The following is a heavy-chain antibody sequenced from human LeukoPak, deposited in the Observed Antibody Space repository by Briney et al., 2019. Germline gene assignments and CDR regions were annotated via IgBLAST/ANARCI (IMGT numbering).Heavy chain of an antibody. CDR1: GYSFTSYW. D-gene: IGHD3-22*01. J-gene: IGHJ4*02. CDR2: IYPGDSDT. V-gene: IGHV5-51*01. Sequence: GESLKISCKGSGYSFTSYWIGWVRQMPGKGLEWMGIIYPGDSDTRYSPSFQGQVTISADKSISTAYLQWSSLKASDTAMYYCARRSNYYDSSGYSMYYFDYWGQGTLVTVSS. CDR3: ARRSNYYDSSGYSMYYFDY.